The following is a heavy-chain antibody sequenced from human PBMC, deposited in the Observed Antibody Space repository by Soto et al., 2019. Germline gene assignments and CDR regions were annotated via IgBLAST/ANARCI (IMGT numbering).Heavy chain of an antibody. CDR3: AARSDYGDYVSYHFDY. V-gene: IGHV3-48*02. J-gene: IGHJ4*02. Sequence: PGGSLILCCAASRFTFTSYSMNWVRQAPGKGLERVSYISSSSSTIYYAYSVKGRVTISRDNSKNSLYLQMNSLRDEDTTVYYFAARSDYGDYVSYHFDYSGQGTLVTVAS. D-gene: IGHD4-17*01. CDR2: ISSSSSTI. CDR1: RFTFTSYS.